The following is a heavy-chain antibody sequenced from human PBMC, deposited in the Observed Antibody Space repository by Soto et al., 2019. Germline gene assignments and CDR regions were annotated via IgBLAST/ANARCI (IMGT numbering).Heavy chain of an antibody. Sequence: GGSLRLSCAASGFTFSTYAINWVRQAPGKGLEWVSAISGGGGSTYYADSVKGRFTISRDNSKNTLYLQMNSLRAENAAIYYCAKVPAYDYVWGTYYYFDYWGQGTLVTVSS. CDR1: GFTFSTYA. D-gene: IGHD3-16*01. CDR3: AKVPAYDYVWGTYYYFDY. J-gene: IGHJ4*02. V-gene: IGHV3-23*01. CDR2: ISGGGGST.